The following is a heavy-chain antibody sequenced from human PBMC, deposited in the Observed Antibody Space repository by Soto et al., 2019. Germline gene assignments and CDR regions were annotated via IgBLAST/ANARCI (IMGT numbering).Heavy chain of an antibody. CDR1: GYTFTSYY. Sequence: ASVKVSCKASGYTFTSYYMHWVRQAPGQGLEWMGIINPSGGSTSYAQKFQGRVTMTRDTSTSTVYMELSSLRSEDTAVYYCASSAVAGALRTEHFDYWGQGTLVTVSS. D-gene: IGHD6-19*01. V-gene: IGHV1-46*03. CDR3: ASSAVAGALRTEHFDY. J-gene: IGHJ4*02. CDR2: INPSGGST.